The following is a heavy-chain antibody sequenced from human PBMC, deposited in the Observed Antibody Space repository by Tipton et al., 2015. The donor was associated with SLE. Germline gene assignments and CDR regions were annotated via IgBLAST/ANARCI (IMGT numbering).Heavy chain of an antibody. CDR2: IWYDGSNK. CDR3: AKDIIATAPYYGMDV. J-gene: IGHJ6*02. Sequence: RSLRLSCAASGFTFSIYDMHWVRQAPGKGLEWVAVIWYDGSNKYYADSVKGRFTISRDNSKNTLYLQMNSLRAEDTAVYYCAKDIIATAPYYGMDVWGQGTTVTVSS. CDR1: GFTFSIYD. V-gene: IGHV3-33*06. D-gene: IGHD6-13*01.